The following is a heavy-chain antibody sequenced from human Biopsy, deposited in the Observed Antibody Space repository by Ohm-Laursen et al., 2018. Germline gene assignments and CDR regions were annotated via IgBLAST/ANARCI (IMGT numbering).Heavy chain of an antibody. CDR1: GGSFTGHY. J-gene: IGHJ4*02. CDR3: ARGSNDFGGLYFPR. D-gene: IGHD4-23*01. CDR2: ISYTGYT. V-gene: IGHV4-59*11. Sequence: PSETLSLTCIVSGGSFTGHYWSWIRQPPGPGLEWIGHISYTGYTSYNASLKSRVTISVDTSRNHFSLRLSPLTAADTAVYYCARGSNDFGGLYFPRWGQGTLLTVSS.